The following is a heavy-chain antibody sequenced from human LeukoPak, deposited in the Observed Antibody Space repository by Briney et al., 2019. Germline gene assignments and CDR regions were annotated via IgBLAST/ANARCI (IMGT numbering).Heavy chain of an antibody. CDR3: AKDREVGPTGVYFDY. Sequence: PTGGSLRLSCAASGFTFSTYTMSWVRQPPGKGLEWVSAISGRDDSTYYADSVKGRFTISRDNSKNTLYLQMNSLRAEDTAVYYCAKDREVGPTGVYFDYWGQGTLVTVSS. V-gene: IGHV3-23*01. D-gene: IGHD1-26*01. CDR2: ISGRDDST. CDR1: GFTFSTYT. J-gene: IGHJ4*02.